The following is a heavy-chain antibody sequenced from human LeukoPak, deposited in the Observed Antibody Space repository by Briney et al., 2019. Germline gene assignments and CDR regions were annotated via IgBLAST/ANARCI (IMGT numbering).Heavy chain of an antibody. D-gene: IGHD6-13*01. CDR1: GGSFSDYY. J-gene: IGHJ5*02. V-gene: IGHV4-34*01. CDR3: ARDFVRQQLVRGWFDP. Sequence: SETLSLTCAVYGGSFSDYYWTWIRQPPGKGLEWIGEINHSGSPNNNPSLKSRVSISFDTSKNQFSLKLSSVTAADTAVYYCARDFVRQQLVRGWFDPWGQGTLVTVSS. CDR2: INHSGSP.